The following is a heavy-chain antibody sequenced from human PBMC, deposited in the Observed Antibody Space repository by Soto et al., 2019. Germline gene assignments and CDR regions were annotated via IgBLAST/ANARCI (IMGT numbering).Heavy chain of an antibody. D-gene: IGHD6-6*01. Sequence: VQLVESGGGLVQPGGSLRLSCEASGFMFSIYTLNWVRQAPGKGLEWISYISAGSDAIHYADSVKGRFTVSRDNAKNSLYLQMNSLRDADTAVYFCARLYSTSRVGTWFDPWGQGTLVTVSS. CDR1: GFMFSIYT. V-gene: IGHV3-48*02. J-gene: IGHJ5*02. CDR2: ISAGSDAI. CDR3: ARLYSTSRVGTWFDP.